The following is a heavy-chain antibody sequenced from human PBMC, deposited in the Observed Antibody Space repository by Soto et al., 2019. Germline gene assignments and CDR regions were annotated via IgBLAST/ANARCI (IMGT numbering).Heavy chain of an antibody. J-gene: IGHJ4*02. V-gene: IGHV1-18*01. D-gene: IGHD3-22*01. Sequence: GASVKVSCKASGYTFTSYGISWVRQAPGQGLEWMGWISAYNGNTNYAQKLQGRVTMTTDTSTSTAYMELRSLRSDDTAVYYCARVFHYYDSSGYYYGDYWGQGTLVTVSS. CDR2: ISAYNGNT. CDR1: GYTFTSYG. CDR3: ARVFHYYDSSGYYYGDY.